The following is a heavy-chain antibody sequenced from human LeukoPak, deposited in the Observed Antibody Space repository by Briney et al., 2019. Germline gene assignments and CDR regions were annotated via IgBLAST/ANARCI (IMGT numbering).Heavy chain of an antibody. D-gene: IGHD5-12*01. CDR1: GFTFSSYA. J-gene: IGHJ6*02. V-gene: IGHV3-23*01. Sequence: GGSLRLSCAASGFTFSSYAMSWVRQAPGKGLEWVSAISGSGGSTYHADSVKGRFTISRDNSKNTLYLQMNSLRAEDTAVYYCAKDLGHSGYDFWAYYYYYGMDVWGQGTTVTVSS. CDR2: ISGSGGST. CDR3: AKDLGHSGYDFWAYYYYYGMDV.